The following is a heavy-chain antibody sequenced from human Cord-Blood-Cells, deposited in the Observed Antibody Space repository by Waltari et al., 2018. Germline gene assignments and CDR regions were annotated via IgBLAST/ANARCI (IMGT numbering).Heavy chain of an antibody. J-gene: IGHJ4*02. Sequence: MPGKGLEWMGIIYPGDSDTRYSPSFQGQVTISADKSISTAYLQWSSLKASDTAMYYFARHYRGVIDYWGQGTLVTVSS. CDR3: ARHYRGVIDY. D-gene: IGHD3-10*01. V-gene: IGHV5-51*01. CDR2: IYPGDSDT.